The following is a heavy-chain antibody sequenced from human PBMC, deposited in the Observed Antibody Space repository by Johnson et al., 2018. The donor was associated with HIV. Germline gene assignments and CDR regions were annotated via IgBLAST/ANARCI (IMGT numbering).Heavy chain of an antibody. CDR3: AARGLWTYDAFDI. CDR2: IRYDGSNK. V-gene: IGHV3-30*04. Sequence: VQLVESGGGVVQPGRSLRLSCAASGFTFSSYAMHWVRQAPGKGLEWVAVIRYDGSNKYYADSVKGRFTISRDNSKNTLYLQMNSLRTEDTAVYYCAARGLWTYDAFDIWGQGTMVTVSS. CDR1: GFTFSSYA. J-gene: IGHJ3*02. D-gene: IGHD4/OR15-4a*01.